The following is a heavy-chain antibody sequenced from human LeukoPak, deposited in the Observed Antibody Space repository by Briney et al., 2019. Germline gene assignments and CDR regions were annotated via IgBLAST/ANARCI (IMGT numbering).Heavy chain of an antibody. V-gene: IGHV4-59*01. CDR3: ARRAADDAFDI. CDR2: IYYSGST. Sequence: PSETLSLTCTVSGASISNFYWSWIRQPPGKGLEWIGYIYYSGSTNYNPSLYSRVAISVDTSKNQFSLKLSSVTAADTAVYYCARRAADDAFDIWGQGTMVTVSS. J-gene: IGHJ3*02. CDR1: GASISNFY.